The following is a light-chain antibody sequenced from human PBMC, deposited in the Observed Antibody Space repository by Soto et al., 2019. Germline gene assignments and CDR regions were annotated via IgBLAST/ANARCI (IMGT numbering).Light chain of an antibody. V-gene: IGKV3-20*01. Sequence: IVLTQSPGTLSLSPGERATLSCRASQTITGRSLAWYQQKPGQAPRLLITSISTRATGITDRFSGSGSGADFTLTSTRLEPEDCAVYYCQQFQNSRTCGQGTKVEIK. CDR2: SIS. J-gene: IGKJ1*01. CDR1: QTITGRS. CDR3: QQFQNSRT.